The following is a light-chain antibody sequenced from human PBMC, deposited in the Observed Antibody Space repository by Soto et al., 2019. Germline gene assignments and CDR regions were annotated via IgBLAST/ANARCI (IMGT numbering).Light chain of an antibody. CDR2: GAS. CDR3: QQDYNLPPFT. CDR1: QRVSSSY. Sequence: PGERVTLSCRASQRVSSSYLTWYQQKPGQAPRLLIYGASTRATSIPARFSGSGSGTDFTLTISSLQPEDFAVYYCQQDYNLPPFTFGPGIKVDIK. J-gene: IGKJ3*01. V-gene: IGKV3D-7*01.